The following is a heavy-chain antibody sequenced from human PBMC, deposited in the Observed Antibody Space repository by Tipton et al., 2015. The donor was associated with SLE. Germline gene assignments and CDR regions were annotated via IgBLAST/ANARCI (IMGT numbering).Heavy chain of an antibody. Sequence: TLSLTCTVSGGSISSGDYYRSWIRQPPGKGLEWIGYIYYSGSTYYNPSLKSRVTISVDTSKNQFSLKLSSVTAADTAVYYCARATPIQLWLGDAFDIWGQGTMVTVSS. D-gene: IGHD5-18*01. CDR3: ARATPIQLWLGDAFDI. CDR1: GGSISSGDYY. CDR2: IYYSGST. J-gene: IGHJ3*02. V-gene: IGHV4-30-4*01.